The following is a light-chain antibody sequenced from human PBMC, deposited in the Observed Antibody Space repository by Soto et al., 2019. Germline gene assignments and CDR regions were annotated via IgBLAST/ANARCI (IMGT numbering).Light chain of an antibody. CDR1: QSVSSGY. Sequence: VLTQSPGTLSLSPGERATLSCRAGQSVSSGYLAWYQQKPGQAPRLLIYATYTRATGIPDRLSGSGSGTDFTLTISRLQPEDFAGYYCQQYGPSPLYTFGQGTKLEIK. V-gene: IGKV3-20*01. CDR2: ATY. J-gene: IGKJ2*01. CDR3: QQYGPSPLYT.